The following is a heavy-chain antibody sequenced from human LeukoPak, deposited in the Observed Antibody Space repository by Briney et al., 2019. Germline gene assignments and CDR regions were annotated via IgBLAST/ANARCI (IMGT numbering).Heavy chain of an antibody. V-gene: IGHV3-30*18. CDR3: VKVYPTVTTSSVLGS. CDR2: VSYDGNLQ. CDR1: GFIFSNYA. J-gene: IGHJ4*02. Sequence: GGSLRLSCAASGFIFSNYAIHWVRQAPGKGLEWVAAVSYDGNLQHYADAVKGRFTVSRDNSKNTVFLQINSLRTDDSAVYWCVKVYPTVTTSSVLGSWGQGTLVTVSS. D-gene: IGHD4-17*01.